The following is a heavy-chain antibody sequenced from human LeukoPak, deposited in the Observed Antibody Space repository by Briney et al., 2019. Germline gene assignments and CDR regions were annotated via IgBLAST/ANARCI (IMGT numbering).Heavy chain of an antibody. D-gene: IGHD3/OR15-3a*01. CDR2: INHSGST. Sequence: SETLSLTCAVYGGSFSGYYWSWIRQPPGKGLEWIGEINHSGSTNYNPSLKSRVTISVDTSKNQFSLKLSSVTAADTAAYYCARGPLGPHWFDPWGQGTLVTVSS. J-gene: IGHJ5*02. CDR1: GGSFSGYY. CDR3: ARGPLGPHWFDP. V-gene: IGHV4-34*01.